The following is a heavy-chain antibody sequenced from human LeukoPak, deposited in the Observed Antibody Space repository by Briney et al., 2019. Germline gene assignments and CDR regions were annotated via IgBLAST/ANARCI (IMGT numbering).Heavy chain of an antibody. J-gene: IGHJ5*02. Sequence: GASVKVSCKASGYTSTSYDINWVRQATGQGLEWMGWMNPNSGNTGYAQKFQGRVTMTRNTSISTAYMELSSLRSEDTAVYYCARRGYCSSTSCPPSWFDPWGQGTLVTVSS. D-gene: IGHD2-2*01. CDR3: ARRGYCSSTSCPPSWFDP. CDR2: MNPNSGNT. CDR1: GYTSTSYD. V-gene: IGHV1-8*01.